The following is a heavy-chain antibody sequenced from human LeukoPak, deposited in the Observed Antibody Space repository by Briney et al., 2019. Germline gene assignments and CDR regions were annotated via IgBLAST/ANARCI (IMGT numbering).Heavy chain of an antibody. Sequence: SETLSLTCTVSGGSISSGGYYWSWIRQPPGKGLEWIGYIYHSGSTYYNPSLKSRVTISVDRSKNQFSLKLSSVTAADTAVYYCARSAIVVVPATDAFDIWGQGTMVTVSS. D-gene: IGHD2-2*01. CDR3: ARSAIVVVPATDAFDI. J-gene: IGHJ3*02. CDR2: IYHSGST. CDR1: GGSISSGGYY. V-gene: IGHV4-30-2*01.